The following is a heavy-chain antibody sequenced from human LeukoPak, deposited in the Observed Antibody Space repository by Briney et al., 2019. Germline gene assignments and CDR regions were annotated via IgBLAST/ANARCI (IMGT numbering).Heavy chain of an antibody. J-gene: IGHJ4*02. V-gene: IGHV4-39*01. Sequence: SETLSLTCTVSGGSISSSNYYWGWIRQPPGKGLEWIGTISYSGSTNYDPSLKSRVTISVDTSKKQSSLKLSTVTAADTAVYYCAGGFRGAIDPLDYWGQGTLVTVSS. CDR1: GGSISSSNYY. D-gene: IGHD3-10*01. CDR3: AGGFRGAIDPLDY. CDR2: ISYSGST.